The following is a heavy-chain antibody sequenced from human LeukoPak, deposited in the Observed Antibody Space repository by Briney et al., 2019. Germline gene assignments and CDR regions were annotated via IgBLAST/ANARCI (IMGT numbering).Heavy chain of an antibody. D-gene: IGHD6-6*01. J-gene: IGHJ4*02. CDR1: GFTFSSYW. CDR3: ARSPRSPSRDFDN. Sequence: GGSLRLSCAASGFTFSSYWMNWVRQAPGKGLEWVANIKQDGSEKYYVDSVKGRFTISRDNAKNSLYLQMNSLKTEDTAVYYCARSPRSPSRDFDNWGQGTLVTVSS. V-gene: IGHV3-7*05. CDR2: IKQDGSEK.